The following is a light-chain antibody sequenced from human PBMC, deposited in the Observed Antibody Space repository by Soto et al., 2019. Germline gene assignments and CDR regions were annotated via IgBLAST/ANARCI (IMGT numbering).Light chain of an antibody. J-gene: IGLJ3*02. CDR1: SSDVGSWNY. V-gene: IGLV2-11*01. Sequence: QSVLTQPRSVSGSPGQSVTISCTGTSSDVGSWNYVSWYQQYPGQAPKLIIYDINKRPSGVPDRFSGSKSGNTASLTISGLQVEDDADYYCCSYAGLYSWVFGGGTKRTVL. CDR3: CSYAGLYSWV. CDR2: DIN.